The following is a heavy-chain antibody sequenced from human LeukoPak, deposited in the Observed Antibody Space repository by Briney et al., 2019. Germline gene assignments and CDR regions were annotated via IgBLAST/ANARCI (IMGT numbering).Heavy chain of an antibody. J-gene: IGHJ4*02. CDR2: IGTAGGT. V-gene: IGHV3-13*01. Sequence: PGGFLRLSCAASGFTLSSYDMHWVRQATGKGLEWVSAIGTAGGTYYPGSVKGRFTISRDNAKNSLYLQMNSLRAEDTAVYYCARGAYSSSWYPHDRFDYWGQGTLVTVSS. CDR3: ARGAYSSSWYPHDRFDY. CDR1: GFTLSSYD. D-gene: IGHD6-13*01.